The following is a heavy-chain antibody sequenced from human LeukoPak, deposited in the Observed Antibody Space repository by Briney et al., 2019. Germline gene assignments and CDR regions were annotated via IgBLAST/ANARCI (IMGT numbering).Heavy chain of an antibody. J-gene: IGHJ4*02. CDR1: GGSISSSNW. Sequence: PSETLSLTCAVSGGSISSSNWWSWVRQPPGKGLEWIGEIYHSGSTNYNPSLKSRVTISVDTSKNQFSLKLSSVTAADTAVYYCARDAGGVNAQLDYWGQGSLVTVSS. CDR2: IYHSGST. CDR3: ARDAGGVNAQLDY. V-gene: IGHV4-4*02. D-gene: IGHD3-16*01.